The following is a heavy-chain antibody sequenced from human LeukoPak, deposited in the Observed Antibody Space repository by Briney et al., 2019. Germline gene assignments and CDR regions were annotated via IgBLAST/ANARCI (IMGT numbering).Heavy chain of an antibody. CDR1: GFTFSTFW. CDR2: IKQDGSEK. J-gene: IGHJ3*02. Sequence: GGSLRLSCAASGFTFSTFWMSWVRQAPGKGLEWVANIKQDGSEKYYVDSVEGRFTISRDNANNLLYLQMNSLRAVDTAVYYCARGDYGDDAFDIWGQGTMVTVSS. V-gene: IGHV3-7*01. CDR3: ARGDYGDDAFDI. D-gene: IGHD4-17*01.